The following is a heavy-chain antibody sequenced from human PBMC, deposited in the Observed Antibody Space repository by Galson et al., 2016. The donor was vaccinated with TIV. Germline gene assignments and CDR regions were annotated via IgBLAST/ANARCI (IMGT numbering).Heavy chain of an antibody. CDR2: VSGGSGNT. Sequence: SVKVSCKASGYTFTKYALHWLRQAPGQRLEWMGWVSGGSGNTKYSQKFQGKVSLTRDSSANTAYMALSSLRSEDTAVYYCARFCSGESRSSVNGFDIWGQGTKVFVSS. J-gene: IGHJ3*02. CDR3: ARFCSGESRSSVNGFDI. D-gene: IGHD3-3*01. V-gene: IGHV1-3*01. CDR1: GYTFTKYA.